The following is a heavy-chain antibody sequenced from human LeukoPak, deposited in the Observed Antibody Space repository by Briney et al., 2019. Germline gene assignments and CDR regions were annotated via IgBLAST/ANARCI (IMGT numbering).Heavy chain of an antibody. Sequence: GGSLRPSCAASGFTFSSYGMHWVRQAPGKGLEWVAVIWYDGSNKYYADSVKGRFTISRDNSKNTLYLQMNSLRAEDTAVYYCAREERYFDWLLSDYYYYYGMDVWGKGTTVTVSS. CDR2: IWYDGSNK. D-gene: IGHD3-9*01. CDR3: AREERYFDWLLSDYYYYYGMDV. J-gene: IGHJ6*04. V-gene: IGHV3-33*01. CDR1: GFTFSSYG.